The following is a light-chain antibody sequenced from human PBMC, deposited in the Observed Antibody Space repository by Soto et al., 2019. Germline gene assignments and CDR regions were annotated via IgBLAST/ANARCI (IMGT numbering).Light chain of an antibody. CDR2: DAS. Sequence: DIQMTQSPSTLSASVGDRVTITCRASQSISSWLAWYQQKPGKAPNFLIYDASSLVAGVPSRFSGSVSGTEFTFTISSLQPDDFATYYCQQYSSYPHTFCQGARLEIK. CDR3: QQYSSYPHT. CDR1: QSISSW. J-gene: IGKJ2*01. V-gene: IGKV1-5*01.